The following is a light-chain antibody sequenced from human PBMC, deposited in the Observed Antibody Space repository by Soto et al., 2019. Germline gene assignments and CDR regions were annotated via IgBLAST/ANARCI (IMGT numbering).Light chain of an antibody. CDR1: SSNIGSNT. J-gene: IGLJ1*01. CDR2: SNY. CDR3: AAWDDSLNANV. Sequence: QSVLTQPPSASGTPGQRVAISCSGSSSNIGSNTVNWYQQLPGTAPKLLIYSNYQRPSGVPDRFSGSKSGTSASLAISGLQSEDEADYYCAAWDDSLNANVFGTGTQLTVL. V-gene: IGLV1-44*01.